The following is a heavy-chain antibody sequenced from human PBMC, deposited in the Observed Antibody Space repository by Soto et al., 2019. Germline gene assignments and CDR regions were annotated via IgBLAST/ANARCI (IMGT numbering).Heavy chain of an antibody. CDR3: AHIVVAGLGYYFDY. V-gene: IGHV2-5*02. Sequence: QITLKESGPTLVKPTQTLTLTCTFSGFSLSSTRMAVGWIRQPPGKALEWLALIYWDDDKRYSPFLKSRLTITKHTSKNQVVLTMSNMDPVDTARYYCAHIVVAGLGYYFDYWGQGTLGTVSS. J-gene: IGHJ4*02. CDR2: IYWDDDK. D-gene: IGHD6-19*01. CDR1: GFSLSSTRMA.